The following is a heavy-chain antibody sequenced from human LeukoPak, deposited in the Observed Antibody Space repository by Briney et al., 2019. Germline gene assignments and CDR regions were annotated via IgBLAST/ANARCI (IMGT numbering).Heavy chain of an antibody. CDR2: IYTSGST. CDR3: ARDPYYYDSSGNGGDYFDY. D-gene: IGHD3-22*01. CDR1: GGSISSYY. V-gene: IGHV4-4*07. J-gene: IGHJ4*02. Sequence: SETLSLTCTVSGGSISSYYWSWIRQPAGKGLEWIGRIYTSGSTNYNPSLKSRVTMSVDTSKNQFSLKLSPVTAADTAVYYCARDPYYYDSSGNGGDYFDYWGRGTLVTVSS.